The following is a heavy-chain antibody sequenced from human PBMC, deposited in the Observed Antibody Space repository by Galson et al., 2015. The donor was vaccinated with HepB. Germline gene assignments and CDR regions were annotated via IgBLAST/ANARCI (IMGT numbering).Heavy chain of an antibody. J-gene: IGHJ4*02. CDR2: IRYDGSNK. CDR3: AKVRVIMVRGVGIDY. D-gene: IGHD3-10*01. Sequence: SLRLSCAASGFTFGSYGMHWVRQAPGKGLEWVAFIRYDGSNKYYADSVKGRFTISRDNSKNTLYLQMNSLRAEDTAVYYCAKVRVIMVRGVGIDYWGQGTLVTVSS. V-gene: IGHV3-30*02. CDR1: GFTFGSYG.